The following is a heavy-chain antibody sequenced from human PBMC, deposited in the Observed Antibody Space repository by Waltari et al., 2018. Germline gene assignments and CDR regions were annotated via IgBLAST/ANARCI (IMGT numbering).Heavy chain of an antibody. CDR1: GGTFSSYT. V-gene: IGHV1-69*02. CDR3: ARGRTTVGDDY. D-gene: IGHD4-17*01. J-gene: IGHJ4*02. Sequence: QVQLVQSGAEVKKPGSSVKVSCKASGGTFSSYTISWVRQAPGQGLEWMGRIIPILGIANYAQKFQGRFTITADKSTSTAYMELSSLRSEDTAVYYCARGRTTVGDDYWGQGTLVTVSS. CDR2: IIPILGIA.